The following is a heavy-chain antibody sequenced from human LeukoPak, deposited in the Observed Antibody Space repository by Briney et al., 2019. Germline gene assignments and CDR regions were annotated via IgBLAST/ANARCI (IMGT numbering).Heavy chain of an antibody. J-gene: IGHJ3*02. V-gene: IGHV4-4*07. CDR1: GHSIINSYY. CDR3: ARVSRRYLEYSSSSDAFDI. CDR2: IYTSGST. D-gene: IGHD6-6*01. Sequence: PSETLSLTCTVSGHSIINSYYWGWIRQPPGKGLEWIGRIYTSGSTNYNPSLRSRVTMSVDTSKNQFSLKLSSVTAADTAVYYCARVSRRYLEYSSSSDAFDIWGQGTMVTVSS.